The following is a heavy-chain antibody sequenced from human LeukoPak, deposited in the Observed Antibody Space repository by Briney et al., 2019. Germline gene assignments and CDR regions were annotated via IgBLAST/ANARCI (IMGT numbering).Heavy chain of an antibody. CDR1: GYTFTSYD. Sequence: ASVKVSCKASGYTFTSYDINWVRQATGQGLEWMGWMNPNSGNTGYAQKFPGRVTMTRNTSISTAYMELSSLRSEDTAVYYCARGRYSNRGFDYWGQGTLSPSPQ. CDR2: MNPNSGNT. CDR3: ARGRYSNRGFDY. V-gene: IGHV1-8*01. D-gene: IGHD5-12*01. J-gene: IGHJ4*02.